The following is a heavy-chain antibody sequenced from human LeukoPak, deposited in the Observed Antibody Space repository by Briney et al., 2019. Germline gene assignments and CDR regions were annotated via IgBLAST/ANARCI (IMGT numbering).Heavy chain of an antibody. V-gene: IGHV4-31*03. CDR2: IYYSGST. Sequence: SQTLSLTCTVSGGSISSGGYYWSWIRQHPGKGLEWMGYIYYSGSTYYNPSLKSRVTISVDTSKNQFSLKLSSVTAADTAVYYCARGKGPSPLNWFDPWGQGTLVTVSS. J-gene: IGHJ5*02. CDR3: ARGKGPSPLNWFDP. CDR1: GGSISSGGYY.